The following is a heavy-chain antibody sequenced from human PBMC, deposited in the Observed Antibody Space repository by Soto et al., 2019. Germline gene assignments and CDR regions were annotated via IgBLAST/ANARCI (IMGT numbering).Heavy chain of an antibody. V-gene: IGHV3-30*18. J-gene: IGHJ6*02. CDR2: ISYDGSNK. CDR3: AKERIPAAGILFDGMDV. D-gene: IGHD6-13*01. Sequence: GGSLRLSCAASGFTFSSYGMHWVRQAPGKGLEWVAVISYDGSNKYYADSVKGRFTISRDNSKNTLYLQMNSLRAEDTAVYYCAKERIPAAGILFDGMDVWGQGTTVTVSS. CDR1: GFTFSSYG.